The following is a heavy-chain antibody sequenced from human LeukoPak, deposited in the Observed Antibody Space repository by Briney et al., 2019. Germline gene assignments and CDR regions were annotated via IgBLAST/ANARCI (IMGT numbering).Heavy chain of an antibody. CDR3: ARGGDGYPVDY. V-gene: IGHV4-39*07. D-gene: IGHD5-24*01. CDR1: GGSISSSKYY. CDR2: IHYSGST. J-gene: IGHJ4*02. Sequence: SETLSLTCTVSGGSISSSKYYWGWIRQPPGKGLEWIGSIHYSGSTDYNPSLKSRVTISVDKSKNQFSLKLTSVTAADTAVYFCARGGDGYPVDYWGQGTLVTVSS.